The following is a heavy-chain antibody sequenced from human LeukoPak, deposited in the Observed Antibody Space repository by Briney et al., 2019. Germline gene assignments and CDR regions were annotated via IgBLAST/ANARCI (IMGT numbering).Heavy chain of an antibody. CDR1: GFTLSSYA. J-gene: IGHJ5*02. D-gene: IGHD3-3*01. CDR3: ARGLWSGFSWFDP. Sequence: GGSLRLSCAASGFTLSSYAMSWVRQAPGKGLEWVSVISGGGGRTYYADSVKGRFTISRDNSKNTLYLQMNSLRAEDTAVYYCARGLWSGFSWFDPWGQGTLATVSS. V-gene: IGHV3-23*01. CDR2: ISGGGGRT.